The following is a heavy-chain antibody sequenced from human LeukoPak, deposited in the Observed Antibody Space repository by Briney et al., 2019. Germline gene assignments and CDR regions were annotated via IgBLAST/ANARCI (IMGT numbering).Heavy chain of an antibody. CDR2: IIPIFGTA. CDR3: ARVNCGGDCYSGYYYMDV. J-gene: IGHJ6*03. CDR1: GYTFTGYY. D-gene: IGHD2-21*02. Sequence: GASVKVSCKASGYTFTGYYMHWVRQAPGQGLEWMGGIIPIFGTANYAQKFQGRVTITADESTSTAYMELSSLRSEDTAVYYCARVNCGGDCYSGYYYMDVWGKGTTVTISS. V-gene: IGHV1-69*13.